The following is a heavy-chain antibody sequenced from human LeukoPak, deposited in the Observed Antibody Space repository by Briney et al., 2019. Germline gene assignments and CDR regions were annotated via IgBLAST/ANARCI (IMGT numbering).Heavy chain of an antibody. CDR3: AKNRGGTYKYYMDV. CDR1: GFTFNNYA. V-gene: IGHV3-23*01. Sequence: GGSLRLSCASSGFTFNNYAMSWVRQAPGMGLEWLSYVSGSGGATYYAASVKGRFTISRDNSKNTVYLQMGSLRAEDTAVYYCAKNRGGTYKYYMDVWGNGTTVTVSS. CDR2: VSGSGGAT. J-gene: IGHJ6*03. D-gene: IGHD1-1*01.